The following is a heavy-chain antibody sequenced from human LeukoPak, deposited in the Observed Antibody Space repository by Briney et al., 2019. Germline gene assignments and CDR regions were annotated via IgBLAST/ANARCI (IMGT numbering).Heavy chain of an antibody. CDR3: ARDQEDFWSNDAFDI. Sequence: GGSLRLSCAASGFTFSSYGMLWVRQAPGKGLEWVAFIRYDGNNKLYADSMKGRFTISRDNSKNTLYLHINSLRAEDTAVYYCARDQEDFWSNDAFDIWGQGTMVTVSS. J-gene: IGHJ3*02. V-gene: IGHV3-30*02. D-gene: IGHD3-3*01. CDR1: GFTFSSYG. CDR2: IRYDGNNK.